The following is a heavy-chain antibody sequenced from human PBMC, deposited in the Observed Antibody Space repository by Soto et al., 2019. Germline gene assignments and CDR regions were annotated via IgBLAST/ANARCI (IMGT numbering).Heavy chain of an antibody. CDR3: AADSSGYSIFDY. D-gene: IGHD3-22*01. Sequence: QMQLVQSGPEVKKPGTSVKVSCKASGFTFTSSAVQWVRQARGQRLEWIGWIVVGSVNTNYAQKFQERDTITRDMSTSTAYVELSSLRSEDTAVYYCAADSSGYSIFDYWGQGTLVTVSS. V-gene: IGHV1-58*01. CDR1: GFTFTSSA. CDR2: IVVGSVNT. J-gene: IGHJ4*02.